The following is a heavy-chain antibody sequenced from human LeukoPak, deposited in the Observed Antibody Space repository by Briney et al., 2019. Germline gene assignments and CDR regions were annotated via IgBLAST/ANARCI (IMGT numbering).Heavy chain of an antibody. J-gene: IGHJ4*02. CDR3: ARVGGLEDFWGGYPPDFDY. CDR1: GYTFTSYG. CDR2: ISAYNGNT. D-gene: IGHD3-3*01. V-gene: IGHV1-18*01. Sequence: ASVKVSCKASGYTFTSYGISWVRQAPGQGLEWMGWISAYNGNTNYAQKLQGRVTMTTDTSTSTAYMELRSLRSDDTAVYYCARVGGLEDFWGGYPPDFDYWGQGTLVTVSS.